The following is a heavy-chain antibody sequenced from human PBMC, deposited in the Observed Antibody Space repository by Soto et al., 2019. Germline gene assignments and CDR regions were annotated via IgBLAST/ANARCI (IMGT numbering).Heavy chain of an antibody. Sequence: EVRLVESGGGLVQPGGSLRLSCATSGFTFSSRWMHWVRQAPGKGLVWVSYINSDGSTTTYADSVKGRFTISRDNAKNTVYLQMNSLRVDDTAVYYCARDTSYSTDYWGQVTLVTVSS. V-gene: IGHV3-74*01. CDR3: ARDTSYSTDY. D-gene: IGHD2-2*01. J-gene: IGHJ4*02. CDR2: INSDGSTT. CDR1: GFTFSSRW.